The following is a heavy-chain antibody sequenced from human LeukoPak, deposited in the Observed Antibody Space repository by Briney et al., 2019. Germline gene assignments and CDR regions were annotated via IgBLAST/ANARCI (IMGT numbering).Heavy chain of an antibody. V-gene: IGHV4-59*08. J-gene: IGHJ6*02. CDR3: ARQESTYYYYGMDV. CDR1: GGSISSYY. D-gene: IGHD3-10*01. Sequence: PSQTLSLTCTVSGGSISSYYWSWIRQPPGKGLEWIGYIYYSGSTNYNPSLKSRVTISVDSSKNQFSLKLSSVTAADTAVYYCARQESTYYYYGMDVWGQGTTVTVSS. CDR2: IYYSGST.